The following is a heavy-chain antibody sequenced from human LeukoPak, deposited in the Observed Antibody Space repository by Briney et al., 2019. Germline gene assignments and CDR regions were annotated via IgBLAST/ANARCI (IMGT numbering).Heavy chain of an antibody. V-gene: IGHV4-38-2*01. Sequence: SETLSLTCGVSGYSISNGYYWTWIRQPPGKGLEWIGSIYRSGSTYYNPSLKSRVTISVDTSKNQFSLKLSSVTAADTAVYYCARLRSTIAARPFDYWGQGTLVTVSS. J-gene: IGHJ4*02. CDR2: IYRSGST. CDR3: ARLRSTIAARPFDY. D-gene: IGHD6-6*01. CDR1: GYSISNGYY.